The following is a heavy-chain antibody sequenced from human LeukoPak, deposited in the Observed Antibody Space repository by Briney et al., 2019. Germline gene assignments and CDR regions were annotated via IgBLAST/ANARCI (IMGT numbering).Heavy chain of an antibody. D-gene: IGHD2-8*01. CDR3: ARGLIRAPDAFDI. CDR2: IGSSSSPI. Sequence: SYIGSSSSPIYYADSVRGRFTISRDNAKNSLYLQMNSLRAEDTAVYYCARGLIRAPDAFDIWGQGTMVTVSS. J-gene: IGHJ3*02. V-gene: IGHV3-48*04.